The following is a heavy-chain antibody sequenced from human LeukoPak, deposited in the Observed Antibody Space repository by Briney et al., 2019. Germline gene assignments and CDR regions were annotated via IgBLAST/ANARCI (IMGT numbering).Heavy chain of an antibody. J-gene: IGHJ5*02. Sequence: PSETLSLTCAVYGGSFSGYYWSWIRQPPGKGLEWIGEINHSGSTNYNPSLKSRVTISVDTSKNQFSLKLSSVAAAGTAVYYCARGRIGVRGVIPQSGWFDPWGQGTLVTVSS. CDR1: GGSFSGYY. V-gene: IGHV4-34*01. CDR3: ARGRIGVRGVIPQSGWFDP. D-gene: IGHD3-10*01. CDR2: INHSGST.